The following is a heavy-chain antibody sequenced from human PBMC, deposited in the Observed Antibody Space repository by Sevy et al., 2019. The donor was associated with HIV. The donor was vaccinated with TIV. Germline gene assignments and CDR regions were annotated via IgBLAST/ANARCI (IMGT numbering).Heavy chain of an antibody. V-gene: IGHV3-21*04. Sequence: GGSLRLACAASGFSFSTYSMNWVRQAPGKGLEWVSSITSGSTYTYYVDSVKGRFSISRDNAKNSVFLQMNSLRAEDTAFYYCARVSVYYYDSSGYYTTGNAFDIWGQGTMVTVSS. CDR1: GFSFSTYS. J-gene: IGHJ3*02. D-gene: IGHD3-22*01. CDR3: ARVSVYYYDSSGYYTTGNAFDI. CDR2: ITSGSTYT.